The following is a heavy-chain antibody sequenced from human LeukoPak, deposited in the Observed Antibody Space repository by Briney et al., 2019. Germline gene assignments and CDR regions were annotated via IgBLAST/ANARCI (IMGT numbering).Heavy chain of an antibody. CDR1: GGSFSYYY. CDR2: VNHSGST. Sequence: SETLSLTCAVYGGSFSYYYWSWIRQPPGKGLEWIGEVNHSGSTNYNPSLKSRVTISVDTSKNQFSLKLSSVTAADTAVYYCARTYCSSTNCYAPFDYWGQGTLATVSS. J-gene: IGHJ4*02. D-gene: IGHD2-2*01. V-gene: IGHV4-34*01. CDR3: ARTYCSSTNCYAPFDY.